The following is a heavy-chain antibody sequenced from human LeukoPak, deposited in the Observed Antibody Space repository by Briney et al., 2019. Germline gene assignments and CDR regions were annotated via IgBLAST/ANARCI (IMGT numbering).Heavy chain of an antibody. D-gene: IGHD6-13*01. CDR3: AGEGTHTSTWYHWFDP. CDR2: IYHTGPT. V-gene: IGHV4-34*01. Sequence: SETLSLTCAVYGGSFSGYYWSWIRQPPGKGLEWIGSIYHTGPTYYNPSLKGRVTISLDTSKKQFSLTMTSVTAADTAMYYCAGEGTHTSTWYHWFDPWGQGTLVSVSS. J-gene: IGHJ5*02. CDR1: GGSFSGYY.